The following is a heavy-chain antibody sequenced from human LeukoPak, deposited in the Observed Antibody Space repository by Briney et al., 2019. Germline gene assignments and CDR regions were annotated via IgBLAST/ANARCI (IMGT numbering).Heavy chain of an antibody. Sequence: PGGSLRLSCTTSGFTFTDYWMTWVRQAPGKGLEWVANINQDGSKKFYVDSVKGRFTISRDNAKTSLYLQMNSLRAEDTAVYYCARDLSGIAGYTYGRGIDYWGQGTLVTVSS. CDR2: INQDGSKK. J-gene: IGHJ4*02. CDR3: ARDLSGIAGYTYGRGIDY. D-gene: IGHD5-18*01. V-gene: IGHV3-7*01. CDR1: GFTFTDYW.